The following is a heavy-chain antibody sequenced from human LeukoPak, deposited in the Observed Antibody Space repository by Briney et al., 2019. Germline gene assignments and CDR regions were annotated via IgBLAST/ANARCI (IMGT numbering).Heavy chain of an antibody. CDR1: GFTFSSSW. D-gene: IGHD2-15*01. Sequence: PRGSLRLSCAASGFTFSSSWMSCVRPAPGKGVEWVANIKHDGSEKIYVDSVKGRITISRDNAKNAPYLQMNSLSAEDTAVYYWARDWGYCSGGGCQVRFDYWGQGTLVTVSS. V-gene: IGHV3-7*05. CDR3: ARDWGYCSGGGCQVRFDY. CDR2: IKHDGSEK. J-gene: IGHJ4*02.